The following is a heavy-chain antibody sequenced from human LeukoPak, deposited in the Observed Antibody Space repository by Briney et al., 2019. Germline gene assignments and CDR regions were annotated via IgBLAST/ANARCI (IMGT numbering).Heavy chain of an antibody. D-gene: IGHD6-13*01. CDR2: ISHDGNYE. CDR3: ARIAGGFDY. Sequence: GGSLRLSCAASGFPFSDYGMHWVRQAPGKGLEWVAAISHDGNYEYYADAVKGRFTISRDNSRNTQYLQMSCLRDEDTAVYYCARIAGGFDYWGQGALVTVSS. CDR1: GFPFSDYG. V-gene: IGHV3-30*03. J-gene: IGHJ4*02.